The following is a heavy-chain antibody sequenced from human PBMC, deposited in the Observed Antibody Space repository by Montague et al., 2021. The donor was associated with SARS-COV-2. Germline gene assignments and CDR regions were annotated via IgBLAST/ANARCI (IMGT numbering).Heavy chain of an antibody. CDR1: GGSISSSDYY. CDR3: ARTNYDFWRAHQRWGAFEI. V-gene: IGHV4-39*01. J-gene: IGHJ3*02. Sequence: SETRSLTCTVSGGSISSSDYYWGWIRQPPGKGLEWIGSLFYSVNTYYNPSLKSRVTISVDTSKNQFSLKLSSVTAADTAVYYCARTNYDFWRAHQRWGAFEIWGQGTLVTVSS. CDR2: LFYSVNT. D-gene: IGHD3-3*01.